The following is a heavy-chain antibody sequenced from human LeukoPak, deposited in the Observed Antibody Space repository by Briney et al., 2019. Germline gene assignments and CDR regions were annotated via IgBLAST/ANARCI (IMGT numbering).Heavy chain of an antibody. CDR2: ISAYNGDT. Sequence: EASVKASCKASGYTFTSYGISWVRQAPGQGLEWMGWISAYNGDTNYAQKLQGRVTLTTDTSTSTAYMELRSLTSDDTAVYYCARGGSYVRFDYWGQGTLVTVSS. J-gene: IGHJ4*02. D-gene: IGHD1-26*01. CDR1: GYTFTSYG. CDR3: ARGGSYVRFDY. V-gene: IGHV1-18*01.